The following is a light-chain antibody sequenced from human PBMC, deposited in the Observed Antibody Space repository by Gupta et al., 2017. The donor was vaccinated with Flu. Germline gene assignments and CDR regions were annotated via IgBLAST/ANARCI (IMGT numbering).Light chain of an antibody. J-gene: IGLJ2*01. CDR1: RSNIGNNY. Sequence: QSVLTQPPSVSAAPGQKVTISCSGTRSNIGNNYVSWYQQFPGKAPKLLIYENNKRPSGITARFSCSKAGTSATRGITGLQTGDEAYYYGGTWDSGLSALVFGGGTKLTVL. CDR2: ENN. CDR3: GTWDSGLSALV. V-gene: IGLV1-51*02.